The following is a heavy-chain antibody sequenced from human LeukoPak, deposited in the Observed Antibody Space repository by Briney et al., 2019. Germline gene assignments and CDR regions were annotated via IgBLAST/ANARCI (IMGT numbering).Heavy chain of an antibody. CDR3: ARRRYYDSTGYLD. Sequence: SETLSLTCTISGGSISSSSYYWHWIRQYPGKGLEWIGSIYYSGSTYYNASLKSRLFISVDTSNNQFSLRLSFVTAAGTAVYYCARRRYYDSTGYLDWGQGTLITVSS. CDR1: GGSISSSSYY. V-gene: IGHV4-39*01. CDR2: IYYSGST. J-gene: IGHJ1*01. D-gene: IGHD3-22*01.